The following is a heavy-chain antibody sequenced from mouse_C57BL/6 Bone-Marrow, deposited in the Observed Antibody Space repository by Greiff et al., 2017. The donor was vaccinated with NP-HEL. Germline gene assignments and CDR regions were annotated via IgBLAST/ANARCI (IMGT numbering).Heavy chain of an antibody. CDR1: GFTFSNYW. V-gene: IGHV6-3*01. Sequence: DVKLVESGGGLVQPGGSLKLSCAASGFTFSNYWMYWVRQSPEKGLEWVAQIRLKSDYYATHYAESVKGRFTISRADSKSNVYLQSINLRAEDTGIDYCTGRVLMDYWDQGTSVTVPT. CDR3: TGRVLMDY. CDR2: IRLKSDYYAT. J-gene: IGHJ4*01.